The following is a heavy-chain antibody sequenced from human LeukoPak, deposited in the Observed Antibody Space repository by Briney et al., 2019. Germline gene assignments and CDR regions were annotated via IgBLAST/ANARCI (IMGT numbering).Heavy chain of an antibody. Sequence: GGSLRLSCVASGFTFSNSAMSWVRQAPGKGLEWVSAISGGGGSTYYADSVKGRFTISRDNSKNTLYLQMNSLRAEETAVYYCAKGGGSIFFDYWGQGTLVTVSS. CDR3: AKGGGSIFFDY. D-gene: IGHD1-26*01. V-gene: IGHV3-23*01. J-gene: IGHJ4*02. CDR2: ISGGGGST. CDR1: GFTFSNSA.